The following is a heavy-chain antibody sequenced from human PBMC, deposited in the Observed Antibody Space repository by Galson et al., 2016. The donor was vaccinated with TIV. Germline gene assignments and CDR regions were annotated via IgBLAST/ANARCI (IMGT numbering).Heavy chain of an antibody. V-gene: IGHV1-69*13. CDR3: AKDRNTAMDTYHYYYGMDV. CDR1: GYTFTSYY. D-gene: IGHD5-18*01. CDR2: FIPLFGTA. Sequence: SVKVSCKASGYTFTSYYLYWVRQAPGQGLEWVGGFIPLFGTANYAQKFQGRVTISADESTGTLYMEVRSLRSEDTAVYYCAKDRNTAMDTYHYYYGMDVWGQGTTVIVSS. J-gene: IGHJ6*02.